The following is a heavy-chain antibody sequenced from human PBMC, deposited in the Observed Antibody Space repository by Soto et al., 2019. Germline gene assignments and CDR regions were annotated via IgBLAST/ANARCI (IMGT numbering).Heavy chain of an antibody. J-gene: IGHJ4*01. CDR3: APACDLWSRNCPNRGLGY. Sequence: WGTLRRSCAASGFTFNSYAMNWSRKTPGQGLEWVSSISGNGIVTHYADAVRGRFTISRDNTNNTLYKQKNSLTADATARDYCAPACDLWSRNCPNRGLGYWGQ. CDR2: ISGNGIVT. CDR1: GFTFNSYA. V-gene: IGHV3-23*01. D-gene: IGHD3-3*01.